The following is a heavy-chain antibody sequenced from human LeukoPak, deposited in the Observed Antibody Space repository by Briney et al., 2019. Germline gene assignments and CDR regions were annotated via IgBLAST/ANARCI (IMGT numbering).Heavy chain of an antibody. Sequence: GESLKISCKGSGYSFTSYWIGWVRQMPGKGLEWMGIIWPADSDTRYSPSFQGQVTISADKSISTAYLQWSSLKASDTAIYYCARQCCGSYYPMDVWGKGNTVTVSS. V-gene: IGHV5-51*01. J-gene: IGHJ6*03. CDR1: GYSFTSYW. CDR3: ARQCCGSYYPMDV. D-gene: IGHD1-26*01. CDR2: IWPADSDT.